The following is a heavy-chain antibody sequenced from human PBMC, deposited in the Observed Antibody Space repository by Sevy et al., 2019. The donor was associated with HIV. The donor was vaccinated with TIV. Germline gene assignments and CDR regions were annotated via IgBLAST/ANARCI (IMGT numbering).Heavy chain of an antibody. J-gene: IGHJ4*02. CDR3: AKDLQRYGSGSYPYYFDY. CDR1: GFTFDDYA. D-gene: IGHD3-10*01. V-gene: IGHV3-9*01. CDR2: ISWNSGSI. Sequence: GGSLRLSCAASGFTFDDYAMHWVRQAPGKGLEWVSGISWNSGSIGYADSVKGRFTISRDNAKNSLYLQMNRLRAEDTAWYYGAKDLQRYGSGSYPYYFDYWGQGTLVTVSS.